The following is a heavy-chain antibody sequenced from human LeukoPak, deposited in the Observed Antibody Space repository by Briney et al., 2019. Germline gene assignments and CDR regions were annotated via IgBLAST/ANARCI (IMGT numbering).Heavy chain of an antibody. Sequence: PSQTLSLTCAIYGGSFGTHSWTWIRQPPGKGLEWVGEIHQSGSTNYNPSLRSRDIISVDTSKNQFSVRLRSVTAADTAMYFCTRGNMSPGSFHGMDVWGQGTMVT. CDR1: GGSFGTHS. CDR3: TRGNMSPGSFHGMDV. D-gene: IGHD2-21*01. J-gene: IGHJ6*02. V-gene: IGHV4-34*01. CDR2: IHQSGST.